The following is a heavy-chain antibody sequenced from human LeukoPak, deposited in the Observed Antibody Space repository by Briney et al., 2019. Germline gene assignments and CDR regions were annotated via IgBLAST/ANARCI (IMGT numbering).Heavy chain of an antibody. D-gene: IGHD6-19*01. CDR3: VRRTNNGWTDY. CDR1: GYSFTSYW. J-gene: IGHJ4*02. V-gene: IGHV5-51*01. Sequence: GESLKISCKGSGYSFTSYWIGWVRQMPGKGLEWMGIIYPGDSDTRYSPSLQGQVTISADKSISTAYLQWSSLKASDTAVYYCVRRTNNGWTDYWGQGTLVTVSS. CDR2: IYPGDSDT.